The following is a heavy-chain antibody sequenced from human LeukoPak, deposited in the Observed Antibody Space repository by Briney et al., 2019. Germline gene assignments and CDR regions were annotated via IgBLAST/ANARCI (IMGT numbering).Heavy chain of an antibody. D-gene: IGHD3-10*01. J-gene: IGHJ4*02. CDR2: IIPIFGTA. V-gene: IGHV1-69*13. Sequence: SVKVSCTASGYTFTSYAISWVRQAPGQGLEWMGGIIPIFGTANYAQKFQGRVTITADESTSTAYMELSSLRSEDTAVYYCASLGPGPRTNALSPGDWGQGTLVTVSS. CDR3: ASLGPGPRTNALSPGD. CDR1: GYTFTSYA.